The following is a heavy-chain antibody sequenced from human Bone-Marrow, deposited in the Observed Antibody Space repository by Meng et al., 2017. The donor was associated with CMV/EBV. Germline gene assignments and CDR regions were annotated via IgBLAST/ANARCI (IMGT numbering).Heavy chain of an antibody. D-gene: IGHD5-12*01. V-gene: IGHV3-21*01. CDR2: ISRSSSHI. Sequence: GGSLRLSCAASGFTFSGYSMNWVRQAPGKGLEWVSSISRSSSHIYYADSVKGRFTISRDNANNSLYLQMNSLRAEDTAVYYCVRDLKYSGYDPYYFDYWGQGPLVTFYS. J-gene: IGHJ4*02. CDR3: VRDLKYSGYDPYYFDY. CDR1: GFTFSGYS.